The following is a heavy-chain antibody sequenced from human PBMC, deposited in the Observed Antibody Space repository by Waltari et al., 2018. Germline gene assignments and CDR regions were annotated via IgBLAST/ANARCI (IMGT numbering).Heavy chain of an antibody. Sequence: QVQLVESWGGVVQPGKSLKLSCAASGFPFSNHAMHWVRQAPGKGLDWVAGISSDGKYDYDSDSVRGRFTISRDNSKNTLYLQMDNLRAGDTAVYYCARDRGSHCSSSSCYDTFDYWGQGTLVTVSS. CDR3: ARDRGSHCSSSSCYDTFDY. J-gene: IGHJ4*02. CDR2: ISSDGKYD. V-gene: IGHV3-30*01. D-gene: IGHD2-2*01. CDR1: GFPFSNHA.